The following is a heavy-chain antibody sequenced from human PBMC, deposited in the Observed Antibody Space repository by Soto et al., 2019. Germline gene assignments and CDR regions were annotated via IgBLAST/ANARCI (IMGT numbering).Heavy chain of an antibody. CDR3: ARDLTGYYSPSQGYYYYYGMDV. D-gene: IGHD3-9*01. V-gene: IGHV3-21*01. CDR1: GFTFSSYS. CDR2: ISSSSSYI. J-gene: IGHJ6*02. Sequence: GGSLRLSCAASGFTFSSYSMNWVRQAPGKGLEWVSSISSSSSYIYYADSVKGRFTISRDNAKNSLYLQMNSLRAEDTAVYYCARDLTGYYSPSQGYYYYYGMDVWGQGTTVTVSS.